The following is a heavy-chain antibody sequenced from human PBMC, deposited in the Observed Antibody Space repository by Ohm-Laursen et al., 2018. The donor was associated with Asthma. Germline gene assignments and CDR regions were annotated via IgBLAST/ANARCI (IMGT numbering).Heavy chain of an antibody. V-gene: IGHV3-11*01. J-gene: IGHJ4*02. CDR1: GFIFNNDF. Sequence: GSLRLSCTAAGFIFNNDFMSWIRQAPGKGLEWVSYTSGTGSVIYYADSVKGRFTISWDDAKNPLYLQMNSLRVDDTAVYYCATLGDSSITQWGQGTLVTVSS. D-gene: IGHD3-16*01. CDR2: TSGTGSVI. CDR3: ATLGDSSITQ.